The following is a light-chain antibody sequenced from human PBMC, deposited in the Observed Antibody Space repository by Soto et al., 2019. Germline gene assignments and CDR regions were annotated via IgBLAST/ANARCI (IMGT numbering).Light chain of an antibody. J-gene: IGKJ5*01. CDR1: QSISRN. CDR3: QQSYTTASIT. V-gene: IGKV1-39*01. Sequence: DIRMIQSPSSLYASVGDRVTITCRASQSISRNLNWYQHKPGKAPKLLIYDASSLPNGVPSRLSGGGSGTEFTLSISSLQPEDFGTYYCQQSYTTASITFGQGTRLEIK. CDR2: DAS.